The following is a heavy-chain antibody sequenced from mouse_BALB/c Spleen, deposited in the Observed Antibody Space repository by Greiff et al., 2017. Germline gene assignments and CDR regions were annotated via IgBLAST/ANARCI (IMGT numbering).Heavy chain of an antibody. V-gene: IGHV1S81*02. Sequence: VQLQQPGAELVKPGASVKLSCKASGYTFTSYWMHWVKQRPGQGLEWIGEINPSNGRTNYNEKFKSKATLTVDKSSSTAYMQLSSLTSEDSAVYNCARRLDYGSSQSPYYYAMDDWGQGTSVTVSS. J-gene: IGHJ4*01. D-gene: IGHD1-1*01. CDR2: INPSNGRT. CDR3: ARRLDYGSSQSPYYYAMDD. CDR1: GYTFTSYW.